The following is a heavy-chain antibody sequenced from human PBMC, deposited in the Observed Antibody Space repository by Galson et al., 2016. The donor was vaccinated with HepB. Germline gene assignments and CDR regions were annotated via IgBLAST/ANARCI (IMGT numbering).Heavy chain of an antibody. D-gene: IGHD3-22*01. J-gene: IGHJ4*02. Sequence: SLRLSCAASGFNFRNYGMHWVRQAPGKGLEWVAVISYDGSNKYYADSVEGRFTISRDNSKNTLYLQMNSLRVEDTAVYYCANGDYYDSSGYPDYWGQGTLVTVSS. V-gene: IGHV3-30*18. CDR2: ISYDGSNK. CDR3: ANGDYYDSSGYPDY. CDR1: GFNFRNYG.